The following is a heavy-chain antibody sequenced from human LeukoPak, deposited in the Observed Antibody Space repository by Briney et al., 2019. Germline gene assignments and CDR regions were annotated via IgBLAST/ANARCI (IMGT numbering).Heavy chain of an antibody. V-gene: IGHV4-30-2*01. D-gene: IGHD2/OR15-2a*01. CDR3: ARGRESYLDFDY. CDR2: IYHSGST. Sequence: SETLSLTCAVAGGSISSGGYSWSWIRQPPGKGLEWIGYIYHSGSTYYNPSLKSRVTISVDRSKNQFSLKLSSVTAADTAVYYCARGRESYLDFDYWGQGTLVTVSS. J-gene: IGHJ4*02. CDR1: GGSISSGGYS.